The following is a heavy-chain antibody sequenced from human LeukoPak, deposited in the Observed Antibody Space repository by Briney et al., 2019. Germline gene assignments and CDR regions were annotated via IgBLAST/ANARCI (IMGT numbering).Heavy chain of an antibody. D-gene: IGHD1-1*01. J-gene: IGHJ4*02. V-gene: IGHV4-39*01. CDR2: IYYSGST. Sequence: SETLSLTCTVSGGSISSSSYYWGWIRQPPGKGLEWIGSIYYSGSTYYNPSLKSRVTISVDTSKNLFSLKLSSVTAADTAVYYCARWGTGPTAFDYWGQGTLVTVSS. CDR3: ARWGTGPTAFDY. CDR1: GGSISSSSYY.